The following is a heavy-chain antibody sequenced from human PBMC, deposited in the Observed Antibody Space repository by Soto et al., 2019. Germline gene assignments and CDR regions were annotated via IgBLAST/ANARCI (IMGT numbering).Heavy chain of an antibody. CDR3: ARDAVPGYGDYHLDY. V-gene: IGHV1-69*12. J-gene: IGHJ4*02. CDR1: GGTFSSYA. CDR2: IIPIFGTA. Sequence: QVQLVQSGAEVKKPGSSVKVSCKASGGTFSSYAISWVRQAPGQGLERMGGIIPIFGTANYAQKFQGRITITADESTSTAYMELSSLRSEDTAVYYCARDAVPGYGDYHLDYWGQGTLVTVSS. D-gene: IGHD4-17*01.